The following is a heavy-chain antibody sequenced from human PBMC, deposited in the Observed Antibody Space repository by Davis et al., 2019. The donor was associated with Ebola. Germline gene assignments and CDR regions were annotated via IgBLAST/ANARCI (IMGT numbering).Heavy chain of an antibody. Sequence: SVKVSCKASGGTFSSYAISWVRQAPGQGLEWMGGIIPIFGTANYAQKFQGRVTITADKSTSTAYMELSSLRSEDTAVYYCARALRIEGYYYYGMDVWGQGTTVTVS. V-gene: IGHV1-69*06. CDR2: IIPIFGTA. CDR1: GGTFSSYA. CDR3: ARALRIEGYYYYGMDV. D-gene: IGHD4-17*01. J-gene: IGHJ6*02.